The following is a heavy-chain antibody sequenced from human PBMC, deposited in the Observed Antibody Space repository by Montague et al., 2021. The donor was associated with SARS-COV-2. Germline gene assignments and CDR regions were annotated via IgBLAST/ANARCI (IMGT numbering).Heavy chain of an antibody. CDR3: ARLWDTVYYYYGMDA. CDR2: IHYSGST. J-gene: IGHJ6*02. CDR1: GGSIGGTNYY. D-gene: IGHD1-26*01. V-gene: IGHV4-39*01. Sequence: SETLSLTCTVSGGSIGGTNYYWDWIRQCPGKGLEWIGSIHYSGSTYYNPSLKSRVSISVDTSKNQFSLKLSSATAADTDVYYCARLWDTVYYYYGMDAWGQGTTVTVSS.